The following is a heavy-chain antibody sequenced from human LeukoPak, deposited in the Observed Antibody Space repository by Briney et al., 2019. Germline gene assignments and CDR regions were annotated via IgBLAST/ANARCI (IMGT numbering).Heavy chain of an antibody. Sequence: PGGSLRLSCAASGFTVSSNYMSWVRQAPGKGLEWVSVIYSGGSTYYADSVKGRFTISIDNSRNTLYLQMNSLRAEDTAVYYCARDSSLEWLPGSFDYWGQGTLVTVSS. V-gene: IGHV3-66*02. CDR3: ARDSSLEWLPGSFDY. CDR2: IYSGGST. CDR1: GFTVSSNY. J-gene: IGHJ4*02. D-gene: IGHD3-3*01.